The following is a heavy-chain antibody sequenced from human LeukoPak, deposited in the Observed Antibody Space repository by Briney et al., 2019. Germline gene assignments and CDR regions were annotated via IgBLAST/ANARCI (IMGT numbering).Heavy chain of an antibody. Sequence: MTSETLSLTCTVSGGSVSSVNYNWSWIRQPPGKGLEWIGYIFYLGNTYYTPSLKSRVTISVDTSKNQFSLKLSSVTAADTAVYYCARKYPDHWFDPWGQGTLVTVSS. CDR1: GGSVSSVNYN. CDR3: ARKYPDHWFDP. J-gene: IGHJ5*02. V-gene: IGHV4-30-4*01. CDR2: IFYLGNT. D-gene: IGHD6-6*01.